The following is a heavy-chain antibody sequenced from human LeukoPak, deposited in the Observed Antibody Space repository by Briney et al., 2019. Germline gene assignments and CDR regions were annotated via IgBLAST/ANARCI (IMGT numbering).Heavy chain of an antibody. CDR2: IYYSGST. Sequence: SETLSLTCTVSGGSISSGGYYWSWIRQHPGKGLEWIGYIYYSGSTYYNPSLKSRVTISVDTSKNQFSLKLSSVTAADTAVYYCARIAVGEYSFNYWGQGTLVTVSS. CDR3: ARIAVGEYSFNY. CDR1: GGSISSGGYY. V-gene: IGHV4-31*03. J-gene: IGHJ4*02. D-gene: IGHD6-19*01.